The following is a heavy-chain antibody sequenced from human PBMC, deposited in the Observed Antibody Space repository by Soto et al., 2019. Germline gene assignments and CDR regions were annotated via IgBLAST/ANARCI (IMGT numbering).Heavy chain of an antibody. CDR2: INAGNGNT. Sequence: ASVKVSCKASGGTFSSYAMSWVRQAPGQRLEWMGWINAGNGNTKYSQKFQGRVTITRDTSASTAYMELSSLRSEDTAVYYCARVTGYYAPDYWGQGTLVTVSS. CDR3: ARVTGYYAPDY. J-gene: IGHJ4*02. CDR1: GGTFSSYA. V-gene: IGHV1-3*01. D-gene: IGHD3-9*01.